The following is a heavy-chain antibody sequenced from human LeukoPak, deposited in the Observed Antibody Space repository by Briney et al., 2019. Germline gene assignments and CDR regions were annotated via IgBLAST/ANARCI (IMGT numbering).Heavy chain of an antibody. J-gene: IGHJ4*02. CDR2: ISSSGST. CDR3: ARASYVSGSYKY. D-gene: IGHD3-10*01. CDR1: GDSISSGDYY. V-gene: IGHV4-61*02. Sequence: MTSETLSLTCTVSGDSISSGDYYWSWIRQPAGKGLEWIGRISSSGSTNYNPSLKSRVTMSVDTSKNQISLKLSSVTAADTAVYYCARASYVSGSYKYWGQGTLVTVSS.